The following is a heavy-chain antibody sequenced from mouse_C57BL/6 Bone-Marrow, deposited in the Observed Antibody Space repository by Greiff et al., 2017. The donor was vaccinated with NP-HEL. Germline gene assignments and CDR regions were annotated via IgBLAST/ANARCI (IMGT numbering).Heavy chain of an antibody. CDR2: IYPGGGYT. Sequence: VKLQESGAELVRPGTSVKMSCKASGYTFTNYWIGWAKQRPGHGLEWIGDIYPGGGYTNYNEKFKGKATLTADKSSSTAYMQFSSLTSEDSAIYYCARLSYWYFDVWGTGTTVTVSS. V-gene: IGHV1-63*01. CDR1: GYTFTNYW. CDR3: ARLSYWYFDV. J-gene: IGHJ1*03.